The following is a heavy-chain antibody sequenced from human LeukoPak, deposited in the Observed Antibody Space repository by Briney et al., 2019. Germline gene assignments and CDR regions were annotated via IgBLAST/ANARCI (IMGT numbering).Heavy chain of an antibody. J-gene: IGHJ4*02. D-gene: IGHD3-10*01. CDR1: GFTFDDYA. Sequence: PGGSLRLSCAASGFTFDDYAMHWVRQAPGKGLEWVSGISWNSGSIGYADSVKGRFTISRDNAKNSLYLQMNSLRAEDTALYYCAKLGSGSSTDYWGQGTLVTVSS. V-gene: IGHV3-9*01. CDR3: AKLGSGSSTDY. CDR2: ISWNSGSI.